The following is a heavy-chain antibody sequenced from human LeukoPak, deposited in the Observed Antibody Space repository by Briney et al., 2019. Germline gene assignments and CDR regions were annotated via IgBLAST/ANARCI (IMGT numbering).Heavy chain of an antibody. J-gene: IGHJ5*01. CDR2: IGGSEDRI. CDR1: GFSFSNYD. CDR3: ARMRTTGPHNWLDS. D-gene: IGHD1-1*01. V-gene: IGHV3-23*01. Sequence: QSGGSLRLSCVASGFSFSNYDMTWVRQAPGRGLEWVSGIGGSEDRIEYAGSVRGRFAISRDNSKNTLYLQMNSLRVEDSAVYIWARMRTTGPHNWLDSWGQGNLVTVSS.